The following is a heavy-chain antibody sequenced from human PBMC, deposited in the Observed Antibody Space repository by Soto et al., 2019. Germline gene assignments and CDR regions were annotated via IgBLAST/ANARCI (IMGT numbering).Heavy chain of an antibody. J-gene: IGHJ6*02. Sequence: QVQLVESGGGVVQPGRSLRLYCAASGFTFSSCAMHWVRQAPGKGLEWVALISYDESNRYYADSVKGRFSISRDNSRNTLYLQMNSLRAEDTAVYYCAKDHGTYDPYGMDVWGQGTTVTVSS. D-gene: IGHD1-1*01. CDR3: AKDHGTYDPYGMDV. V-gene: IGHV3-30*18. CDR1: GFTFSSCA. CDR2: ISYDESNR.